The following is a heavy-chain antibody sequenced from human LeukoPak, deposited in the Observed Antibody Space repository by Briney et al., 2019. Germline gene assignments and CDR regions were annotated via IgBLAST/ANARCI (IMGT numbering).Heavy chain of an antibody. V-gene: IGHV3-23*01. CDR1: GFTFSSYA. J-gene: IGHJ6*03. CDR2: ITGSGGIT. D-gene: IGHD5-12*01. CDR3: AKDLVATGHYYYMDV. Sequence: GGSLRLSCAASGFTFSSYAMSWVRQPPGKGLEWVSTITGSGGITYYADSVKGRFTISRDNSKNTLSLQMHSLRAEDTATYYCAKDLVATGHYYYMDVWAKGTTVTVSS.